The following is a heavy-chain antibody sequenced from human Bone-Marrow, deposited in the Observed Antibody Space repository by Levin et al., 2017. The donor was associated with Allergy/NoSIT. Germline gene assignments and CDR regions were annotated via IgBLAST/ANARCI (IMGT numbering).Heavy chain of an antibody. CDR1: GGSISSGDYY. V-gene: IGHV4-30-4*01. Sequence: SETLSLTCTVSGGSISSGDYYWSWIRQPPGKGLEWIGYIYYSGSTYYNPSLKSRVTISVDTSKNQFSLKLSSVTAADTAVYYCARVQVTTVALYYFDYWGQGTLVTVSS. J-gene: IGHJ4*02. CDR2: IYYSGST. CDR3: ARVQVTTVALYYFDY. D-gene: IGHD4-23*01.